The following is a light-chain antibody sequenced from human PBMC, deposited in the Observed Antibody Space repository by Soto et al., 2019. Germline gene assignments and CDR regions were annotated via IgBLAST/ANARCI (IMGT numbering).Light chain of an antibody. J-gene: IGKJ4*01. CDR1: QSISYW. CDR3: QQYHNWVT. Sequence: DIQMTQSPSTLSASVGDRVTITCRASQSISYWLAWYQQKPGKAPKLLIYDASGLESGVPSRFSGSGSGTEFTLTISSLQSEDFAVYYCQQYHNWVTFGGGTKVDIK. V-gene: IGKV1-5*01. CDR2: DAS.